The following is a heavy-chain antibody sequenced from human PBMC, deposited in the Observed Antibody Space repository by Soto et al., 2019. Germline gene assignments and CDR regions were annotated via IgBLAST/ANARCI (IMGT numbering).Heavy chain of an antibody. CDR1: GGTFSSYA. CDR3: ASGNYYDSSGQGGIGY. Sequence: SVKVSCKTSGGTFSSYAISWVRQAPGQGLEWMGGIIPIFGTANYAQKFQGRVTITADESTSTAYMELSSLRSEDTAVYYCASGNYYDSSGQGGIGYWGQGTQVTVSS. CDR2: IIPIFGTA. D-gene: IGHD3-22*01. J-gene: IGHJ4*02. V-gene: IGHV1-69*13.